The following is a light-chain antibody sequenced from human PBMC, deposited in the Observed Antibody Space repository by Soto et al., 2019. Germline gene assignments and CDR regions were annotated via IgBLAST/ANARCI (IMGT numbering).Light chain of an antibody. CDR1: SSDVGAYYY. CDR3: SSYTPPANYV. CDR2: DVS. J-gene: IGLJ1*01. Sequence: QSVLTQPASASGSPGQSITISCTGTSSDVGAYYYVSWYQQHPGQAPKLMIYDVSHRPAVVPNPFSGSKSGNTASLISSGLQAEDEADYYGSSYTPPANYVFGTGTKLTVL. V-gene: IGLV2-14*01.